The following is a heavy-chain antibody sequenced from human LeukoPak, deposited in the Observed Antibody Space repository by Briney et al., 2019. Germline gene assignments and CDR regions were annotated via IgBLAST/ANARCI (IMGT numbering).Heavy chain of an antibody. CDR3: ARPYTRSSGWSENHFDY. J-gene: IGHJ4*02. Sequence: GGSLRLSCAASGFTFSSNWMSWVRQAPGKGLEWVAVIWYDGSNKYYADSVKGRFTISRDNSMNTLYLHMNGLRAEDTAVYYCARPYTRSSGWSENHFDYWGQGTLVTVSS. D-gene: IGHD6-19*01. CDR1: GFTFSSNW. V-gene: IGHV3-33*08. CDR2: IWYDGSNK.